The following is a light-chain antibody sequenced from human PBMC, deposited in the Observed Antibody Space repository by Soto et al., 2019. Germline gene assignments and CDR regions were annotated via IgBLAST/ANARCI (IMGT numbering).Light chain of an antibody. J-gene: IGKJ1*01. CDR1: QGISSA. V-gene: IGKV1-13*02. CDR2: DAS. CDR3: QQFNSYPT. Sequence: AIQLTQSPSSLSASVGDRVTITCRASQGISSALAWYQQKPGKAPKFLIYDASTFASGVPSRFSGSGSGTDFTLTISILQPQDFATYYCQQFNSYPTFGQGTKVEIK.